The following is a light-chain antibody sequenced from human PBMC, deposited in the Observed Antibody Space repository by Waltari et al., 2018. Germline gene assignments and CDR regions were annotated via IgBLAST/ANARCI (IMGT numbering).Light chain of an antibody. CDR1: NIAAET. Sequence: SYVLTQPPSVSVAAGQTARMTCCGKNIAAETVHWYQQRPGQAPILVISYDSDRPSGIPERFSGSNSGNTATLTISRVEAGDEADYYCQVWESGTDHHVEFGGGTKLTVL. V-gene: IGLV3-21*01. CDR2: YDS. J-gene: IGLJ2*01. CDR3: QVWESGTDHHVE.